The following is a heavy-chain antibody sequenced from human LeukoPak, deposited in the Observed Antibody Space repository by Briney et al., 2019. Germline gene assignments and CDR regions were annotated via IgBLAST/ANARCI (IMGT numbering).Heavy chain of an antibody. J-gene: IGHJ4*02. CDR2: IKQDGSEK. CDR3: ARLVNEWILSPGMDY. CDR1: GFTFSSYW. V-gene: IGHV3-7*01. D-gene: IGHD3-3*01. Sequence: GGSLRLSCAASGFTFSSYWMSWVRQAPGKGLEWVANIKQDGSEKYYVDSVKGRFTISRDNAKDSLYLQMNSLRAEDTAVYYCARLVNEWILSPGMDYWGQGTLVTVSS.